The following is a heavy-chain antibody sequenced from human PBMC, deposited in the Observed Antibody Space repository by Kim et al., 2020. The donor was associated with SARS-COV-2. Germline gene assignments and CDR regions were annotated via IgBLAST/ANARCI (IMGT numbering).Heavy chain of an antibody. D-gene: IGHD3-22*01. Sequence: SETLSLTCTVSGGSISSYYWSWIRQPPGKGLEWIGYIYYSGSTNYNPSLKSRVTISVDTSKNQFSLKLSSVTAADTAVYYCARDPGYYDSRDAFDIWGQGTMVTVSS. J-gene: IGHJ3*02. CDR3: ARDPGYYDSRDAFDI. CDR1: GGSISSYY. CDR2: IYYSGST. V-gene: IGHV4-59*01.